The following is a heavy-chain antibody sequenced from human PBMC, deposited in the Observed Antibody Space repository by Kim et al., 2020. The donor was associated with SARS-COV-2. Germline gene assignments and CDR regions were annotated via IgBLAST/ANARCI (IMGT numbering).Heavy chain of an antibody. V-gene: IGHV1-69*13. Sequence: SVKVSCKASGGTFSSYAISWVRQAPGQGLEWMGGIIPIFGTANYAQKFQGRVTITADESTSTAYMELSSLRSEDTAVYYCAREGATIVGATTGGFDYWGQGTLVTVSS. CDR1: GGTFSSYA. J-gene: IGHJ4*02. CDR3: AREGATIVGATTGGFDY. CDR2: IIPIFGTA. D-gene: IGHD1-26*01.